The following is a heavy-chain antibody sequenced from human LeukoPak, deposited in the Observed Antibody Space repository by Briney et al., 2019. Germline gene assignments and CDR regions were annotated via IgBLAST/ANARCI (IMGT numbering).Heavy chain of an antibody. Sequence: SETLSLTCTVSGGSMSNYYWSWIRQPAGKGLAWIGLIYSSGSTNYNPSLKSRVTMSVDTSKNQFSLNLSSVTAADTAVYYCAREGLWAFDIWGQGTMVTVSS. V-gene: IGHV4-4*07. D-gene: IGHD3-16*01. CDR2: IYSSGST. CDR3: AREGLWAFDI. J-gene: IGHJ3*02. CDR1: GGSMSNYY.